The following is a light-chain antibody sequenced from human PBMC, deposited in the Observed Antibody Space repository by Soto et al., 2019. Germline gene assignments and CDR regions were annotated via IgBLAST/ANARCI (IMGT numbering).Light chain of an antibody. Sequence: EIVMTQSPGTPSLSPGERATLSCRASQSVSSNLAWYQQIPGQAPRLLIYGASTRATGIPARFSGRGSGTEFTLAISSLQSEDFAVYYCQLIYKQQHSLVFGTGT. V-gene: IGKV3-15*01. CDR3: QLIYKQQHSLV. J-gene: IGKJ3*01. CDR1: QSVSSN. CDR2: GAS.